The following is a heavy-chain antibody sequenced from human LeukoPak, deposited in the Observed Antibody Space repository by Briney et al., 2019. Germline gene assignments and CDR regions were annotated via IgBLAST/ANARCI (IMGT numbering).Heavy chain of an antibody. D-gene: IGHD2-2*01. V-gene: IGHV1-2*06. J-gene: IGHJ5*02. CDR3: ARDPWGGDIVVVPAAIHDP. CDR2: INPNNGGT. CDR1: GYTFTDYY. Sequence: ASVKVSCKASGYTFTDYYIHWVRQAPGQGLEWMGRINPNNGGTNYAQKFQGGVTMTRDTSISTAYMELSRLRSDDTAVFYCARDPWGGDIVVVPAAIHDPWGQGTLVTVSS.